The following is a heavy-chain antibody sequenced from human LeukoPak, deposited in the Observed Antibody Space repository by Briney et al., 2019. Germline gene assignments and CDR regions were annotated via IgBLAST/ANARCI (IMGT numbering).Heavy chain of an antibody. CDR3: ARREDIVLVPAHAFDI. J-gene: IGHJ3*02. CDR1: GGSSNYY. CDR2: IYYSGST. Sequence: SETLSLTCTVSGGSSNYYWGWIRQPPGKGLEWIGSIYYSGSTYYNPSLKSRVTISVDTSKNQFSLKLSSVTAADTAMYYCARREDIVLVPAHAFDIWGQGTMVTVSS. V-gene: IGHV4-39*01. D-gene: IGHD2-2*01.